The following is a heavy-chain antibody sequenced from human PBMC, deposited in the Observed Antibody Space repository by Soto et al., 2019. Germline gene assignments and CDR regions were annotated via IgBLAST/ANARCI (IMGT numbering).Heavy chain of an antibody. CDR1: GVSLTDYH. J-gene: IGHJ5*02. Sequence: QVHLQESGPGLVKPSETLSLTCNVSGVSLTDYHWNWIRQPPGKTLEWIGFVYYSGSVSYNPSLKGRASISVDRSKNQFSLRLTSVTAADTAVYYCARRLNLGSFDHWGQGTLVTVSS. CDR3: ARRLNLGSFDH. V-gene: IGHV4-59*01. D-gene: IGHD3-10*01. CDR2: VYYSGSV.